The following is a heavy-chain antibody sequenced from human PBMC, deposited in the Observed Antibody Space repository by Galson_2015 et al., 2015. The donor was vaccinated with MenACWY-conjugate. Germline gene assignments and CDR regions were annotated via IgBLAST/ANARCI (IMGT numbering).Heavy chain of an antibody. CDR2: ISGSGAST. Sequence: PLRLSCAASGFTFTSYAMSWVRQAPGKGLEWVSTISGSGASTYYADSVKGRFTISRDKSKSTLYLQMNSLRAEDTAVYYCAKPRGIVATIYGGMDVWGQGTTVTISS. V-gene: IGHV3-23*01. D-gene: IGHD5-12*01. J-gene: IGHJ6*02. CDR1: GFTFTSYA. CDR3: AKPRGIVATIYGGMDV.